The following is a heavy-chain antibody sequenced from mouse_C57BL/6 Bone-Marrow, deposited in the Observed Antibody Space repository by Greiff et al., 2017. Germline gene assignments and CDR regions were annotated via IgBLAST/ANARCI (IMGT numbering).Heavy chain of an antibody. CDR1: GFNIKDDY. Sequence: EVKLLESGAELVRPGASVKLSCKASGFNIKDDYMHWVKQRPEQGLEWIGWIDPENGDSEYAPKFQGKATITADTSSNTAYLQLSSLTAEDTAFYYCTTIPWGGQGTLVTVSA. CDR2: IDPENGDS. CDR3: TTIPW. V-gene: IGHV14-4*01. J-gene: IGHJ3*01.